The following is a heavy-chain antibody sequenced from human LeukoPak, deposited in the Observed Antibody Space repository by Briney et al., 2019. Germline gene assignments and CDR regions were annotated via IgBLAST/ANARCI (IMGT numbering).Heavy chain of an antibody. D-gene: IGHD1-7*01. CDR1: GFTFSSYA. V-gene: IGHV3-23*01. J-gene: IGHJ6*02. Sequence: GGSLRLSCAASGFTFSSYAMSWVRQAPGKGLEWVSAISGSGGSTYYADSVKGRFTISRDNAKNSLYLQMNSLRAEDTAVYYCASRGITGTTTPRYYYYGMDVWGQGTTVTVSS. CDR2: ISGSGGST. CDR3: ASRGITGTTTPRYYYYGMDV.